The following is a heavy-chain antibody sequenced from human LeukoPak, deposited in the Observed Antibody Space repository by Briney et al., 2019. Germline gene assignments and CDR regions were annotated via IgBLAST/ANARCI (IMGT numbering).Heavy chain of an antibody. V-gene: IGHV3-48*02. D-gene: IGHD6-13*01. Sequence: GGSLRLSCAASGFTFSSYSMNWVRQAPGKGLEWVSYISSSSSTIYYADSVKGRFTISRDNAKNSLYLQMNSLRDEDTAVYYCAKAASSSWPSYYYGMDVWGQGTTVTVSS. J-gene: IGHJ6*02. CDR2: ISSSSSTI. CDR3: AKAASSSWPSYYYGMDV. CDR1: GFTFSSYS.